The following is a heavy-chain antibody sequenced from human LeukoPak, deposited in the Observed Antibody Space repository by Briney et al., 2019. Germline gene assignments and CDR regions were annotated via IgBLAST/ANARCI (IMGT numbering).Heavy chain of an antibody. V-gene: IGHV4-39*01. Sequence: PSETLSLTCSVSGGSVSSTTYYWGWIRQPPGKGLEWIGSISYGGSTYYNPSLKSRLTISVDTSKNQFSLELSSVTAAVTAVYFCARSRYDSGTYALEEWGQGTLVTVSS. CDR1: GGSVSSTTYY. J-gene: IGHJ4*02. D-gene: IGHD3-10*01. CDR2: ISYGGST. CDR3: ARSRYDSGTYALEE.